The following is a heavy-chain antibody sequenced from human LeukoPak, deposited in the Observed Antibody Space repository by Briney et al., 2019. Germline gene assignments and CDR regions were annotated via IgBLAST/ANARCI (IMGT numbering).Heavy chain of an antibody. D-gene: IGHD4-17*01. CDR1: VYTFTHFG. CDR2: ISDYNGKR. CDR3: ARGGFHGDSDY. Sequence: ASVKVSSTPSVYTFTHFGINWVRQAPGQGREWMGWISDYNGKRNYAQNLQDRVTMTTDTSTSTAYMEVRSLRSDDTAVYYCARGGFHGDSDYWGQGTLVIVSS. J-gene: IGHJ4*02. V-gene: IGHV1-18*01.